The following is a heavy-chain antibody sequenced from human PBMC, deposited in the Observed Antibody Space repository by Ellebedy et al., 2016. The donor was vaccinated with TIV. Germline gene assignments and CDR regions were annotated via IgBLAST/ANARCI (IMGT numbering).Heavy chain of an antibody. D-gene: IGHD3-10*01. CDR1: GFTFSSYS. J-gene: IGHJ4*02. CDR3: ARGPRFGESSFDY. V-gene: IGHV3-48*02. Sequence: GESLKISCAASGFTFSSYSMKWVRQAPGKGLERVSHISLSSSTIYYADSVKGRFTISRDNAKNSLSLQMNSLRDEDTAVYYCARGPRFGESSFDYWGQGTLVTVSS. CDR2: ISLSSSTI.